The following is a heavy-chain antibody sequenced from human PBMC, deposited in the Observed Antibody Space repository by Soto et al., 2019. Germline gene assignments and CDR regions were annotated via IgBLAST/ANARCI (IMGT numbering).Heavy chain of an antibody. D-gene: IGHD1-26*01. CDR1: GFTFSSYA. V-gene: IGHV3-30-3*01. Sequence: QVQLVESGGGVVQPGRSLRLSCAASGFTFSSYAMHWVRQAPGKGLEWVAVISYDGSNKYYADSVKGRFTISRDNSKNTMDLQMNSLRAEDTAVYYCAGGRRELRGDWFDPWGQGTLVTVSS. CDR3: AGGRRELRGDWFDP. CDR2: ISYDGSNK. J-gene: IGHJ5*02.